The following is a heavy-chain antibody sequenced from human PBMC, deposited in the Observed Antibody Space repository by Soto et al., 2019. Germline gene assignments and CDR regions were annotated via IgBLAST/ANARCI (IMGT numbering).Heavy chain of an antibody. J-gene: IGHJ6*02. CDR3: ARDGCSGGSCHYYYGMDV. CDR2: IYYSGST. Sequence: NPSETLSLTCTVSGGSISSGVYYLSWIRQHPGKGLEWIGYIYYSGSTYYNPSLKSRVTISVDTSKNQFSLKLSSVTAADTAVYYCARDGCSGGSCHYYYGMDVWGQGTTVTVSS. D-gene: IGHD2-15*01. CDR1: GGSISSGVYY. V-gene: IGHV4-30-4*08.